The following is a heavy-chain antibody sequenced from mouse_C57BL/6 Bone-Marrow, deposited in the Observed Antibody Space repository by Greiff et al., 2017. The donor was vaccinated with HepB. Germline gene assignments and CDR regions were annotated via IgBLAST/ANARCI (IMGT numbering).Heavy chain of an antibody. J-gene: IGHJ4*01. CDR3: ARDLGYYAMDY. CDR2: ISDGGSYT. CDR1: GFTFSSYA. Sequence: EVQWVESGGGLVKPGGSLKLSCAASGFTFSSYAMSWVRQTPEKRLEWVATISDGGSYTYYPDNVKGRFTISRDNAKNNLYLQMSHLKSEDTAMYYCARDLGYYAMDYWGQGTSVTVSS. V-gene: IGHV5-4*01. D-gene: IGHD4-1*01.